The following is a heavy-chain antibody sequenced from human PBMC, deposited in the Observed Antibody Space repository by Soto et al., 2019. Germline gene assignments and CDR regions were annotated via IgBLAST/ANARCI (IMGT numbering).Heavy chain of an antibody. CDR1: GGSISSYY. CDR2: IYYSGST. Sequence: SETLSLTCTVSGGSISSYYWSWIRQPPGKGLEWIGYIYYSGSTNYNPSLKSRVTISVDTSKNQFSLKLSSVTAADTAVYYCARAVLGGYYDFWSGPRHGMDVWGQGTTVTVSS. CDR3: ARAVLGGYYDFWSGPRHGMDV. V-gene: IGHV4-59*01. D-gene: IGHD3-3*01. J-gene: IGHJ6*02.